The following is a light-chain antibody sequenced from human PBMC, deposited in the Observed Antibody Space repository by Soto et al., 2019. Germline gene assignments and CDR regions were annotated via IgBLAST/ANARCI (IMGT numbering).Light chain of an antibody. CDR2: DAS. V-gene: IGKV3-11*01. Sequence: EIVLTQSPATLSLSPGERATLSCRASQSVSSYLAWYQQKPGQAPRLLIYDASNMATGIPARFSGSGSGTDFTLTISSLEPEDFAVYYCQQSSNWPRNFGQGTKLDIK. CDR3: QQSSNWPRN. J-gene: IGKJ2*01. CDR1: QSVSSY.